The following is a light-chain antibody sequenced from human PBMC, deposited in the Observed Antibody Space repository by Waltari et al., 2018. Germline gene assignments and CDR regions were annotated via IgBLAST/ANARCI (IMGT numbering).Light chain of an antibody. CDR1: QRVLSSSNNITY. CDR2: SAS. Sequence: DIVMSQPPDSLALSLGDRATISCRPRQRVLSSSNNITYLAWYQQRPRQPAKLLIYSASTRGSRAPDRFSGSGSGTDFTLTISSLRAEDVAVYYCQQYFSRPSTFGQGTKVEIK. J-gene: IGKJ1*01. V-gene: IGKV4-1*01. CDR3: QQYFSRPST.